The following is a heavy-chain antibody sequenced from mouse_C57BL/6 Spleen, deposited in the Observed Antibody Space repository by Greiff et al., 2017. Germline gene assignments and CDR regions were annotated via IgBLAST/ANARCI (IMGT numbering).Heavy chain of an antibody. V-gene: IGHV1-15*01. CDR3: TRRDYYGSSPYAMDY. J-gene: IGHJ4*01. CDR1: GYTFTDYE. Sequence: QVQLQQSGAELVRPGASVTLSCKASGYTFTDYEMHWVKQTPVHGLAWIGAIDPETGGTAYNQKFKGKAILTADKSSSTAYMELRSLTSEDSAVYYCTRRDYYGSSPYAMDYWGQGTSVTVSS. D-gene: IGHD1-1*01. CDR2: IDPETGGT.